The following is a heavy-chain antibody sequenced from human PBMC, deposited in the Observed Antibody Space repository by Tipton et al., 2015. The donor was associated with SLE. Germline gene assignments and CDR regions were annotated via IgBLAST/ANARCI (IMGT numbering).Heavy chain of an antibody. V-gene: IGHV1-18*01. CDR3: AWSVVATTGFDF. CDR2: ISGYNGDA. CDR1: GYTFTNYG. D-gene: IGHD5-12*01. Sequence: QLVQSGPEVKKPGASVKVSCKASGYTFTNYGINWVRQAPGQGFEWMGWISGYNGDANYAQEFQGRVTMTADTSTSTAYMELRSLRSDDTAVYYCAWSVVATTGFDFWGQGTLVSVSS. J-gene: IGHJ4*02.